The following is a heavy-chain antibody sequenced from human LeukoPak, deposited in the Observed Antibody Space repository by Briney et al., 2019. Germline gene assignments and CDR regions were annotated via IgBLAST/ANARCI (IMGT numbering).Heavy chain of an antibody. Sequence: ASVKVSCKASGGTFSSYAISWVRQAPGQGLEWMGGIIPIFGTANYAQKFQGRVTITADESTSTAYMELSSLRSGDTAVYYCASRYCSSTSCYYGMDVWGQGTTVTVSS. CDR2: IIPIFGTA. D-gene: IGHD2-2*01. V-gene: IGHV1-69*13. J-gene: IGHJ6*02. CDR1: GGTFSSYA. CDR3: ASRYCSSTSCYYGMDV.